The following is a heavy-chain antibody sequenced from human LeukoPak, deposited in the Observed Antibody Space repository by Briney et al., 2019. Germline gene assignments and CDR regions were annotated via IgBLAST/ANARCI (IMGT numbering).Heavy chain of an antibody. CDR3: AKDYGYSSSWYDY. D-gene: IGHD6-13*01. Sequence: GGSLRLSCEASGFTFDDYGMHWIRQAPWKGLEWVSTISWNSASVGYVDSVKGRFTISRDNAKKTLYLQMNSLRPEDTALYYCAKDYGYSSSWYDYWGQGTLVSVSS. CDR1: GFTFDDYG. CDR2: ISWNSASV. V-gene: IGHV3-9*01. J-gene: IGHJ4*02.